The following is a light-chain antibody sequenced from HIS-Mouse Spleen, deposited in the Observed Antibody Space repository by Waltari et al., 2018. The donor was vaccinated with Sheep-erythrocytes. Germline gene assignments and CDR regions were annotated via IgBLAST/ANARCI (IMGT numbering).Light chain of an antibody. Sequence: SYELTQPPSVSVSPGQTASLTCSGANLGDKYACWYHQKPGQSPVLVIYHDSKRPSGIPERFSGSNAGNTATLTISGTQAMDEADYYGQAWDSSTVVFGGGTKLTVL. J-gene: IGLJ2*01. CDR2: HDS. CDR1: NLGDKY. CDR3: QAWDSSTVV. V-gene: IGLV3-1*01.